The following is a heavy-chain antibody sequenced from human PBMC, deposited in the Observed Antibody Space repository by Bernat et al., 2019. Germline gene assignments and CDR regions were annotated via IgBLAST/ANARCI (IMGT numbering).Heavy chain of an antibody. CDR3: ARDYYGSGSYLFDY. D-gene: IGHD3-10*01. V-gene: IGHV1-3*01. CDR1: GYTFTSYA. Sequence: QVQLVQSGAEVKKPGASVKVSCKASGYTFTSYAMHWVRQAPGQRLEWMGWINAGNGNTKYSQKFQGRVTITRDTSASTTYMELSSLRSEDTAVYYCARDYYGSGSYLFDYWGQGTLVTVSS. J-gene: IGHJ4*02. CDR2: INAGNGNT.